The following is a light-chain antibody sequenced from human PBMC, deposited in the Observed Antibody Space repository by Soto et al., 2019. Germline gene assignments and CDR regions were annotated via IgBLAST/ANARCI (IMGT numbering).Light chain of an antibody. V-gene: IGKV1-39*01. Sequence: DIQMTQSPSSLSASVGDRVTITCRASQSISNYLNWYQQKPGKAPKLLIYAASNLQSGVPSRFSGSGSGTDFTLTISSLQPEDFATYFCPQSYSTVTWTFGQGTKVEIK. CDR1: QSISNY. CDR3: PQSYSTVTWT. CDR2: AAS. J-gene: IGKJ1*01.